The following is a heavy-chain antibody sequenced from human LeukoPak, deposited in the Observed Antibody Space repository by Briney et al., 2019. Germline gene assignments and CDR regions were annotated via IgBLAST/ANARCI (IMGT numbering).Heavy chain of an antibody. V-gene: IGHV3-23*01. J-gene: IGHJ4*02. D-gene: IGHD5-18*01. CDR3: ARELNVDTPMAFDY. Sequence: GGSLRLSCAASGFTFTSYAMSWVRQAPGKGLEWVSSISGSGDRTYYVDSVKGRFTISRDNSKNTLYLQMNSLRAEDTALYYCARELNVDTPMAFDYWGQGTLVTVSS. CDR1: GFTFTSYA. CDR2: ISGSGDRT.